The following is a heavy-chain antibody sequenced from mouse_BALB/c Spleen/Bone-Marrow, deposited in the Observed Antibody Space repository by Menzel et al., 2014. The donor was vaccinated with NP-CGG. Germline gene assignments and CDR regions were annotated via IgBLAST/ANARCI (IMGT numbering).Heavy chain of an antibody. V-gene: IGHV1-74*01. CDR2: IHPSDSET. CDR3: ASDDYDGSWFAY. CDR1: GYSFTNYW. Sequence: QVQPQQSGAELVRPGASVKLSCKASGYSFTNYWMNWMKQRPGQGLEWIGMIHPSDSETRLNQKFKDKATLTVDKSSSTAYMQLSSPTSEDSAVYYCASDDYDGSWFAYWGQGTLVTVSA. D-gene: IGHD2-4*01. J-gene: IGHJ3*01.